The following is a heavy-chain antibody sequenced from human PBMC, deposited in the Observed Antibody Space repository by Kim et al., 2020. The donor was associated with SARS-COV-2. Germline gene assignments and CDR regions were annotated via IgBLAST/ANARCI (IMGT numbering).Heavy chain of an antibody. J-gene: IGHJ5*02. CDR1: GGSISSGGYS. CDR3: ARAVNYYDSSGYLSWFDP. Sequence: SETLSLTCAVSGGSISSGGYSWSWIRQPPGKGLEWIGYIYHSGSTYYNPSLKSRVTISVDRSKNQFSLKLSSVTAADTAVYYCARAVNYYDSSGYLSWFDPWGQGTLVTVSS. V-gene: IGHV4-30-2*01. CDR2: IYHSGST. D-gene: IGHD3-22*01.